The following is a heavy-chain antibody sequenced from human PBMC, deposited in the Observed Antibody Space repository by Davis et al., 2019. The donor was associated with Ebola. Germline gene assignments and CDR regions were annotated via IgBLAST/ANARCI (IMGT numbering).Heavy chain of an antibody. Sequence: SETLTLTCAVYGGSFSGYYWSWIRQPPGKGLEWIGEINHSGSTNYNPSLKSRVTISVDTSKNQFSLKLSSVTAAGTAVYYCSREGATPGDYFDYWGQGTLVTVSS. V-gene: IGHV4-34*01. CDR2: INHSGST. D-gene: IGHD1-26*01. J-gene: IGHJ4*02. CDR1: GGSFSGYY. CDR3: SREGATPGDYFDY.